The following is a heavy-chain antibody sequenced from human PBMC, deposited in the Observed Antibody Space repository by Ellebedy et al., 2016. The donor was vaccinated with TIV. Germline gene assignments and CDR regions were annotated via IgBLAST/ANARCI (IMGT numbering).Heavy chain of an antibody. D-gene: IGHD6-19*01. CDR1: GFTFSSYS. CDR2: ISSSSSYI. V-gene: IGHV3-21*01. CDR3: AREGTVAAFDY. J-gene: IGHJ4*02. Sequence: GESLKISXAASGFTFSSYSMNWVRQAPGKGLEWVSSISSSSSYIYYADSVKGRFTISRDNAKNSLYLQMNSLRAEDTAVYYCAREGTVAAFDYWGQGTLVTVSS.